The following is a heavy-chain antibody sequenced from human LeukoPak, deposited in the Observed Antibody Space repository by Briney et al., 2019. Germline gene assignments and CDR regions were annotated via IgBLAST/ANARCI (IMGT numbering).Heavy chain of an antibody. V-gene: IGHV3-21*01. D-gene: IGHD2-2*01. Sequence: GGSLTLSCAASGFTFSSYSMNWVRQAPGKGLEWVSSIISSSSNLYYTDSVKGRFTISRDNAKNSLYLQMHSLRAEDTAVYYCARHADIGVVPAAKGGIDYWGQGTLVTVSS. CDR2: IISSSSNL. CDR3: ARHADIGVVPAAKGGIDY. CDR1: GFTFSSYS. J-gene: IGHJ4*02.